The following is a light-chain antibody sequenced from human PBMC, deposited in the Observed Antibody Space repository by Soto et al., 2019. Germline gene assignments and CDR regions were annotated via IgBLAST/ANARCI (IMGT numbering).Light chain of an antibody. J-gene: IGKJ1*01. V-gene: IGKV3-20*01. CDR2: AAS. CDR3: QQYGSSPRT. Sequence: EIVLAQSPGTLSLSPGESASLSCRASQSVRSSYLAWYQQTPGQTPRLLIYAASSRATGIPDRFSGSGSGTDFSLTISRLEAEDFAVYYCQQYGSSPRTFGQGTKVDI. CDR1: QSVRSSY.